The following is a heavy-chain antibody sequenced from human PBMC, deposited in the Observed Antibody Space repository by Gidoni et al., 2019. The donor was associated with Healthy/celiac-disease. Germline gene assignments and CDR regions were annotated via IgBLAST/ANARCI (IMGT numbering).Heavy chain of an antibody. Sequence: EVQLVESGGGLVQPGRSLRLSCAASGFPFDDYAMHWVRQVPGKGLEWVSGISWNSGSIGYADSVKGRFTISRDNAKNSLYLQMNSLGAEDTALYYCAKSAGGSYIGLFDYWGQGTLVTVSS. CDR3: AKSAGGSYIGLFDY. V-gene: IGHV3-9*01. D-gene: IGHD3-10*01. CDR2: ISWNSGSI. J-gene: IGHJ4*02. CDR1: GFPFDDYA.